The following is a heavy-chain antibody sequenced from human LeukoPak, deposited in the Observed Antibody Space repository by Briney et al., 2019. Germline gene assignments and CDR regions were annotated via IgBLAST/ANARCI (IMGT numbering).Heavy chain of an antibody. V-gene: IGHV4-34*01. Sequence: SETLSLTCAVYGGSFSGYYWSWIRQPPGKGLEWIGEINHSGSTNYNPSLKSRVTISVDTSKNQFSLKLSSVTAADTAVYCCARGGSTYLFDYWGQGTLVTVSS. CDR2: INHSGST. J-gene: IGHJ4*02. D-gene: IGHD1-26*01. CDR1: GGSFSGYY. CDR3: ARGGSTYLFDY.